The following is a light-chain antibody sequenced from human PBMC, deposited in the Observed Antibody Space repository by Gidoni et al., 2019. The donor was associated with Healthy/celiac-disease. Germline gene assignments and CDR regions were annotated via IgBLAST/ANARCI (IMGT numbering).Light chain of an antibody. Sequence: EIVLTQSPATLSLSPGERATLSCRASQSVSSYLAWYQQKPGQAPRLLIYDASNRATGIPARFSGSGSGTDFTLTISSLEPEDFEVYYCQQRSNWPMYTFGQXTKLEIQ. J-gene: IGKJ2*01. CDR3: QQRSNWPMYT. CDR2: DAS. V-gene: IGKV3-11*01. CDR1: QSVSSY.